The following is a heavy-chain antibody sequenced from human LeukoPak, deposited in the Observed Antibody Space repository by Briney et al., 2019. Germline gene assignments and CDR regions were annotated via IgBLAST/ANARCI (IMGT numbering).Heavy chain of an antibody. CDR2: ISRSGGSI. CDR1: GLTISTHD. Sequence: GGSLRLSCAASGLTISTHDMTWVRQAPGKGLEWVTLISRSGGSIEYADSVKGRFTISRDNSKNMLFLQMNSLRAEDTAIYYCAKLRLLDFDYWGQGTLVTVSS. V-gene: IGHV3-23*01. D-gene: IGHD2-15*01. CDR3: AKLRLLDFDY. J-gene: IGHJ4*02.